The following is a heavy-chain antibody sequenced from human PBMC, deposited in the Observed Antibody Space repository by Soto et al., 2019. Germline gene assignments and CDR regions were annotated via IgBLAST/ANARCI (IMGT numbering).Heavy chain of an antibody. Sequence: ASVKVSCKASGYTFTGYYMHWVRQAPGQGLEWMGWINPNSGGTNYAQKFQGWVTMTRDTSISTAYMELSRLRSDDTAVYYCARGPPTEAASPRAFDIWGQGTMVTVSS. V-gene: IGHV1-2*04. CDR3: ARGPPTEAASPRAFDI. J-gene: IGHJ3*02. CDR1: GYTFTGYY. D-gene: IGHD4-17*01. CDR2: INPNSGGT.